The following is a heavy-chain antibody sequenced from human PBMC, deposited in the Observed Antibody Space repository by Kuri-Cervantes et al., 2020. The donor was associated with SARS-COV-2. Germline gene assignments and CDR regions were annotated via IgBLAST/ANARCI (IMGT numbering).Heavy chain of an antibody. J-gene: IGHJ4*02. CDR2: IYYSGST. Sequence: SETLSLTCTVSGGSISSGDYYWSWIRQPPGKGLEWIGCIYYSGSTYYNPSLKSRVTIPVDTSKNQFSLKLSSVTAADTAVYYCARVKDYVWGSYRYTFDYWGQGTLVTVSS. CDR3: ARVKDYVWGSYRYTFDY. CDR1: GGSISSGDYY. V-gene: IGHV4-30-4*01. D-gene: IGHD3-16*02.